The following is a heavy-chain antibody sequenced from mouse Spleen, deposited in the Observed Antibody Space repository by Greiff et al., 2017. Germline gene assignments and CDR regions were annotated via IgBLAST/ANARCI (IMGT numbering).Heavy chain of an antibody. Sequence: EVKLVESGGGLVQPGGSLKLSCATSGFTFSDYYMYWVRQTPEKRLEWVAYISNGGGSTYYPDTVKGRFTISRDNAKNTLYLQMSRLKSEDTAMYYCARHRDGNFDYWGQGTTLTVSS. D-gene: IGHD3-3*01. CDR3: ARHRDGNFDY. CDR2: ISNGGGST. V-gene: IGHV5-12*02. J-gene: IGHJ2*01. CDR1: GFTFSDYY.